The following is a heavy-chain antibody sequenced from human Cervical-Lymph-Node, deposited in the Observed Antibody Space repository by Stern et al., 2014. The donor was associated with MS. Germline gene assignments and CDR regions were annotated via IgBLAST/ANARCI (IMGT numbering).Heavy chain of an antibody. CDR3: TTRDNYGDY. D-gene: IGHD3-16*01. J-gene: IGHJ4*02. V-gene: IGHV3-21*02. Sequence: EEQLVESGGGLVKPGGSLRLSCAVSASTFSAYSINWVRHAPGQGLEWVASIRGGTGSTYYADSVKGRFAISRDNDKKSLYLHMTTLRVEDTAIYYCTTRDNYGDYWGQGTLVTVSS. CDR1: ASTFSAYS. CDR2: IRGGTGST.